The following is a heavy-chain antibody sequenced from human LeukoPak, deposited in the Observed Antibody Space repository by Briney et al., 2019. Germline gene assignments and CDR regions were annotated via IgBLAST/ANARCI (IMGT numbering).Heavy chain of an antibody. V-gene: IGHV1-69*13. J-gene: IGHJ4*02. CDR2: IIPIFGTA. CDR1: GGTFSSYA. Sequence: ASVKDSCKASGGTFSSYAISWVRQAPGQGLEWMGGIIPIFGTANYAQKFQGRVTITADESTSTAYMELSSLRSEDTAVYYCARDRSGSYYSYFDYWGQGTLVTVSS. CDR3: ARDRSGSYYSYFDY. D-gene: IGHD1-26*01.